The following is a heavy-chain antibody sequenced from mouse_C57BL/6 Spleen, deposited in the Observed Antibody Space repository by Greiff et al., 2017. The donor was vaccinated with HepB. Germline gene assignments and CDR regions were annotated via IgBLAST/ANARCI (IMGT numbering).Heavy chain of an antibody. CDR2: ISDGGSYT. D-gene: IGHD4-1*01. CDR1: GFTFSSYA. J-gene: IGHJ1*03. V-gene: IGHV5-4*03. CDR3: ARAGTIRYFDV. Sequence: EVKLVESGGGLVKPGGSLKLSCAASGFTFSSYAMSWVRQTPEKRLEWVATISDGGSYTYYPDNVKGRFTISRDNAKNNLYLQMSHLKSEDTAMYYCARAGTIRYFDVWGTGTTVTVSS.